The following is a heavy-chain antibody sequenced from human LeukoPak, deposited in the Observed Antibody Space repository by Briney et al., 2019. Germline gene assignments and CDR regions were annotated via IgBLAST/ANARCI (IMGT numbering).Heavy chain of an antibody. CDR2: IFSNGDT. CDR1: EFTVSRNY. J-gene: IGHJ4*02. CDR3: TRDQMNY. D-gene: IGHD5-24*01. Sequence: GGSLRLTCTASEFTVSRNYMLWVRQAPGKGLEWVSLIFSNGDTHYADSVKGRFTISRDTSKNTVSLQMNSLRVEDTAMYYCTRDQMNYWGQGTLVTVSS. V-gene: IGHV3-53*01.